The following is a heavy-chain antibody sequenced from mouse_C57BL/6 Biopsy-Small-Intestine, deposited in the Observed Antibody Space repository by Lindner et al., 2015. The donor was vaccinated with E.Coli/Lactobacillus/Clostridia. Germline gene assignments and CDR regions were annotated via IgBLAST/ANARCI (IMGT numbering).Heavy chain of an antibody. CDR2: MNPKSGNT. D-gene: IGHD1-1*01. CDR1: GYTFTFYD. J-gene: IGHJ1*01. CDR3: ARADGYCSGTSCYYYGMDV. V-gene: IGHV1-84*02. Sequence: VKVSCKASGYTFTFYDINWVRQATGQGLEWMGWMNPKSGNTGYAQKFQGRVTMTRNTSISTAYMELSSLRSEDTAVYYCARADGYCSGTSCYYYGMDVWGQGTTVTVSS.